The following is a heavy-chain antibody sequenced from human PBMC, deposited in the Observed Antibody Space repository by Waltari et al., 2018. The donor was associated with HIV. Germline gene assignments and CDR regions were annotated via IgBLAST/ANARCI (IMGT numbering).Heavy chain of an antibody. D-gene: IGHD3-22*01. CDR2: IYSGGST. CDR3: ARAQAMIVSPYFDY. CDR1: GFTVSSNY. Sequence: EVQLVESGGGLIQPGGSLRLSCAASGFTVSSNYMSWVRQAPGKGLEWVSVIYSGGSTYYADSVKGRFTISRDNSKNTLYLQMNSLRAEDTAVYYCARAQAMIVSPYFDYWGQGTLVTVSS. V-gene: IGHV3-53*01. J-gene: IGHJ4*02.